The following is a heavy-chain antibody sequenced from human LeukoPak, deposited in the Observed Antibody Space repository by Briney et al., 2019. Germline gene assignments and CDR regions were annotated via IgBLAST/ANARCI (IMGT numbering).Heavy chain of an antibody. CDR3: ASIPMASYYYDSSGYYTLMGDY. D-gene: IGHD3-22*01. V-gene: IGHV3-64*04. CDR2: ISSNGGST. CDR1: GLTFSNYA. Sequence: AGGSLRLSCSASGLTFSNYAMHWVRQAPGKGLEYVSAISSNGGSTYYADSVKGRFTISRDNAKNSLYLQMNSLRDEDTAVYYCASIPMASYYYDSSGYYTLMGDYWGQGTLVTVSS. J-gene: IGHJ4*02.